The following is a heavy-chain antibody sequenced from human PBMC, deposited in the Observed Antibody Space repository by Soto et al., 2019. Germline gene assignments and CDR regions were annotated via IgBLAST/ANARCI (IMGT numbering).Heavy chain of an antibody. D-gene: IGHD3-3*01. V-gene: IGHV3-15*01. Sequence: GGSLTLSCAACGFTFCNAWFSWVRQAPGKGLEWVGRIKSKTDGGTTEYAAPVKGRITISREDSKNTLHLQMNSLKAEDTAVYYCTNDFWSGRDSFDIWGQGTMVTVSS. J-gene: IGHJ3*02. CDR1: GFTFCNAW. CDR3: TNDFWSGRDSFDI. CDR2: IKSKTDGGTT.